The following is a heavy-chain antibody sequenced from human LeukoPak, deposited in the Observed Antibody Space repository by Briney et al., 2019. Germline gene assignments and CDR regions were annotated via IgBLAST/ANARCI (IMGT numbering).Heavy chain of an antibody. D-gene: IGHD6-19*01. CDR3: ARSDSSGRYGGYYYYYMDV. CDR2: ISAYNGNT. J-gene: IGHJ6*03. Sequence: ASVKVSCKASGYTFTSYGFTWVRQAPGQGLEWMGWISAYNGNTNYAQKLQGRVTMTTDTSTSTTYMELRSLRSDDTAVYYCARSDSSGRYGGYYYYYMDVWGKGTTVTVSS. CDR1: GYTFTSYG. V-gene: IGHV1-18*01.